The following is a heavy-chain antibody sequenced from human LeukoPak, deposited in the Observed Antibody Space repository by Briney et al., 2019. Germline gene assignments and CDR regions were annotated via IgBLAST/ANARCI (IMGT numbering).Heavy chain of an antibody. CDR2: IYYSGST. CDR1: GGSISSSSYY. Sequence: PSETLSLTCTVSGGSISSSSYYWGWIRQPPGKGLEWIGSIYYSGSTYYNPSLKSRVTISVDTSKNQFSLKLSSVTAADTAVYYCARVVTYYYDSSGYYWGQGTLVTVSS. V-gene: IGHV4-39*07. CDR3: ARVVTYYYDSSGYY. J-gene: IGHJ4*02. D-gene: IGHD3-22*01.